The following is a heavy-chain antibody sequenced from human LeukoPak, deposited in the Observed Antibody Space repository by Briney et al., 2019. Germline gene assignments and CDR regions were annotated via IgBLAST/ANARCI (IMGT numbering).Heavy chain of an antibody. Sequence: PGGSLRLSCAASGFTFSSYWMHWVRQAPGKGLVWVSRINSDGSSTSYADSVKGRFTISRDNSKHTLYLQMNSLRAEDTAIYYCATTRGFDYGDFGDWGQGTLVTVSS. D-gene: IGHD4-17*01. J-gene: IGHJ4*02. CDR2: INSDGSST. CDR1: GFTFSSYW. CDR3: ATTRGFDYGDFGD. V-gene: IGHV3-74*01.